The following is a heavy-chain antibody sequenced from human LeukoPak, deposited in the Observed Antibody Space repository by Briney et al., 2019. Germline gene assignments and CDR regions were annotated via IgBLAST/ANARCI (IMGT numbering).Heavy chain of an antibody. J-gene: IGHJ4*02. CDR1: GFDVSSNY. Sequence: GGSLRLSCVASGFDVSSNYMSWVRQAPGKGLDWVSLLYRDGTTYYAESVKGRFTISRDSSKSTLYLQMNSLRAEDTAVYYCAKGVARGPFDYWGQGTLVTVSS. V-gene: IGHV3-53*05. CDR2: LYRDGTT. CDR3: AKGVARGPFDY. D-gene: IGHD2-15*01.